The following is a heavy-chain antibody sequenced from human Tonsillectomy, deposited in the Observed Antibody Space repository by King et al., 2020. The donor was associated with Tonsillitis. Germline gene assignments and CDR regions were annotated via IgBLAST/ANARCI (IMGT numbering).Heavy chain of an antibody. CDR2: ISSMSTI. CDR1: GFTFSSYS. J-gene: IGHJ4*02. CDR3: ARAGGEIVVVPAVFDY. V-gene: IGHV3-48*01. D-gene: IGHD2-2*01. Sequence: VQLVESGGGLVQPGGSLRLSCAASGFTFSSYSMNWVRQAPGKGLEWVSYISSMSTIYYADSVEGRFTISRDNAKNSLYLQMNSLRAEDTAVYFCARAGGEIVVVPAVFDYWGQGTLVTVSS.